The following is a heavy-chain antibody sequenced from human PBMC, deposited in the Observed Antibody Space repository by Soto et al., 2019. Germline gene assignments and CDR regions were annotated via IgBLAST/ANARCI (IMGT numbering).Heavy chain of an antibody. J-gene: IGHJ4*02. V-gene: IGHV2-5*02. CDR1: GFSLSTSGVG. D-gene: IGHD3-16*01. Sequence: QITLKESGPTLVKPTQTLTLTCTFSGFSLSTSGVGVGWIRQPPGKALEWLALIYWDDAKHYSPSLKSRLTITKDTSKNPVVLKMTKQDPVDTATYYWAHKGGGDRILDYWGQGTLVTVSS. CDR2: IYWDDAK. CDR3: AHKGGGDRILDY.